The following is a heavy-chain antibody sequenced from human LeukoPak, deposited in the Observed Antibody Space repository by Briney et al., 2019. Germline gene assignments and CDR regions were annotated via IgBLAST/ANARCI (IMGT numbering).Heavy chain of an antibody. V-gene: IGHV4-31*03. D-gene: IGHD5-18*01. CDR2: IYYSGST. Sequence: SQTLSLTCTVSGGSISSGGYYWSWICQHPGKGLEWIGYIYYSGSTYYNPSLKSRVTISVDTSKNQFSLKLSSVTAADTAVYYCARVERDRGYSYGYDYWGQGTLVTVSS. J-gene: IGHJ4*02. CDR3: ARVERDRGYSYGYDY. CDR1: GGSISSGGYY.